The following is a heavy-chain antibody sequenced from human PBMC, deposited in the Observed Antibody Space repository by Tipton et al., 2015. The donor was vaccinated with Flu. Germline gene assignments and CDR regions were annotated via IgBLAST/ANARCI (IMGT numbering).Heavy chain of an antibody. D-gene: IGHD3-3*01. V-gene: IGHV1-8*01. J-gene: IGHJ5*02. Sequence: QSGAEVKKPGASVKVSCKASGYTFTSYDINWVRQATGQGLEWMGWMNPNSGNTGYAQKFQGRVTMTRNTSISTAYMELSSLRSEDTAVYYCARGQEGDYDFWSGYYKGWFDPWGQGTLVTVSS. CDR3: ARGQEGDYDFWSGYYKGWFDP. CDR1: GYTFTSYD. CDR2: MNPNSGNT.